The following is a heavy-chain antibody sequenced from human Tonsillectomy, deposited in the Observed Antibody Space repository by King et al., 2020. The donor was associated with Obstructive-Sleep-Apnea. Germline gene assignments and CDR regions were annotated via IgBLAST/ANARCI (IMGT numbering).Heavy chain of an antibody. V-gene: IGHV1-18*01. Sequence: QLVQSGPEVKQPGASVKVSCKTSGYTFSSYGITWLRQAPGQGLEWMGWIITYNGDAEYTRNLQGRVTMTTDPSTSTVYMELRSLRLDDTAMYYCARGGSGYYGDWGQGTRVSVS. D-gene: IGHD5-12*01. CDR3: ARGGSGYYGD. CDR2: IITYNGDA. CDR1: GYTFSSYG. J-gene: IGHJ4*02.